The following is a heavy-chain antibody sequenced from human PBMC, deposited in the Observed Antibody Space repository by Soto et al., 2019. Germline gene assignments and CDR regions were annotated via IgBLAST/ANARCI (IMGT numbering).Heavy chain of an antibody. J-gene: IGHJ4*02. CDR3: ARFQRPLRFGEDEY. D-gene: IGHD3-10*01. CDR1: GYSFTLYW. V-gene: IGHV5-51*01. CDR2: IYPGDSDT. Sequence: GESLKISCKGSGYSFTLYWIGWVRQLPGKGLEFMGIIYPGDSDTRYSPSFQGQVTISADKSTSTAYLQWSSLKASDTAMYYCARFQRPLRFGEDEYWGQGTPVTVSS.